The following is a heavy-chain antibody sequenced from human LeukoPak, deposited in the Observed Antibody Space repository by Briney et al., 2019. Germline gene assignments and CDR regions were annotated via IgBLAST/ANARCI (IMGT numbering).Heavy chain of an antibody. CDR1: GGSISSYY. D-gene: IGHD3-3*01. J-gene: IGHJ3*02. V-gene: IGHV4-59*08. Sequence: PSETLSLTCTVSGGSISSYYWSWIRQPPGKGLEWIGYIYYSGSTNYNPSLKSRVTISVDTSKNQFSLKLSSVTAADTAVYYCARQTQYDFWSGSDDAFGIWGQGTMVTVSS. CDR3: ARQTQYDFWSGSDDAFGI. CDR2: IYYSGST.